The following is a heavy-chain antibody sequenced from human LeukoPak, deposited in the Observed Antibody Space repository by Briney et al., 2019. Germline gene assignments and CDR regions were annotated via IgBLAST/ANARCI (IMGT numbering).Heavy chain of an antibody. CDR2: IYTDGST. CDR3: TDAVAG. J-gene: IGHJ4*02. V-gene: IGHV3-53*05. CDR1: GFSVGNNY. Sequence: GGSLRLSCAASGFSVGNNYVTWVRQPPGKGLEWVSVIYTDGSTYYADSVKGRFIISRDSSKNTLYLQMNSLRAEETAVYYCTDAVAGWGQGTLVTVSS. D-gene: IGHD4-23*01.